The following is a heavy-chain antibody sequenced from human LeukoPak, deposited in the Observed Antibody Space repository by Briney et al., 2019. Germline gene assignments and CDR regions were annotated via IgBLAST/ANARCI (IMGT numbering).Heavy chain of an antibody. CDR3: ATSRGYCSSTSCSGVFDY. CDR2: FDPEDGET. CDR1: GYTLTELS. J-gene: IGHJ4*02. D-gene: IGHD2-2*01. Sequence: ASVKVSCKVSGYTLTELSMHWVRQAPGKGLEWMGGFDPEDGETIYAQKFQGRVTMTEDTSTDTAYMELSSLRSEDTAVYYCATSRGYCSSTSCSGVFDYWGQGTLVTVSS. V-gene: IGHV1-24*01.